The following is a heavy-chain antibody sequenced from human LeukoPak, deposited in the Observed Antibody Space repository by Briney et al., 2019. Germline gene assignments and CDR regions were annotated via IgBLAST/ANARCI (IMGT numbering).Heavy chain of an antibody. CDR2: ISSSGSTI. D-gene: IGHD2-21*01. CDR1: GFTFSDYY. CDR3: GTVVEIPFDY. Sequence: PGGSLRLSCAASGFTFSDYYMSWIRQAPGKGLEWVSYISSSGSTIYYADSVKGRFTISRDNAKNSLYLQMNSLRAEDTAVYYWGTVVEIPFDYWGQGTLVTVSS. V-gene: IGHV3-11*01. J-gene: IGHJ4*02.